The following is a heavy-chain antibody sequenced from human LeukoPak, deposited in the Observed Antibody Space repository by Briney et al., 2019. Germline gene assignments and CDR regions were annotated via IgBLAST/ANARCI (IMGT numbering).Heavy chain of an antibody. CDR1: GGSTSSSSYY. Sequence: PSETLSLTCTVSGGSTSSSSYYWGWIRQPPGKGLEWIGSIYYSGSTYYNPSLKSRVTISVDTSKNQFSLKLSSVTAADTAVYYCARDGMAVAGTVYFDYWGQGTLVSVCS. D-gene: IGHD6-19*01. J-gene: IGHJ4*02. CDR2: IYYSGST. V-gene: IGHV4-39*07. CDR3: ARDGMAVAGTVYFDY.